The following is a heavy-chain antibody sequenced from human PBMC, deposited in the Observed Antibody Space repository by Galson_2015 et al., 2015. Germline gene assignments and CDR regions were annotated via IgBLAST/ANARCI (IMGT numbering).Heavy chain of an antibody. J-gene: IGHJ4*02. V-gene: IGHV4-59*01. Sequence: TLSLTCTVSGGSISSYYWSWIRQPPGKGLEWIGYIYYSGSTNYNPSLKSRVTISVDTSKNQFSLKLSSVTAADTAVYYCARSLEYDSSGYYYYFDYWGQGTLVTVSS. CDR3: ARSLEYDSSGYYYYFDY. CDR1: GGSISSYY. D-gene: IGHD3-22*01. CDR2: IYYSGST.